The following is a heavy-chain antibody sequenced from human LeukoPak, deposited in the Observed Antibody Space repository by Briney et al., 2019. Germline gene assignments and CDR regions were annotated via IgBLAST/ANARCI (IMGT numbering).Heavy chain of an antibody. CDR2: MSPNSGDT. V-gene: IGHV1-8*01. D-gene: IGHD7-27*01. Sequence: ASVKVSCKASGYTFTSYDFNWVRQATGQRPEWMGWMSPNSGDTGYAQKFQDRVTMTRNTSISTTYMELSSLRSDDTAVYYCARGPPNWGYDYWGPGTLVTVSS. CDR1: GYTFTSYD. J-gene: IGHJ4*02. CDR3: ARGPPNWGYDY.